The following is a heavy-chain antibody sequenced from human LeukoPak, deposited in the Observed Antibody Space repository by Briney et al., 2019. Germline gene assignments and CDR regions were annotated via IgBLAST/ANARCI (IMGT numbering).Heavy chain of an antibody. J-gene: IGHJ4*02. D-gene: IGHD6-19*01. CDR2: ISSSSSYI. V-gene: IGHV3-21*01. CDR1: GFTFSSYS. CDR3: ARDRGGGWYWVFDY. Sequence: TGGSLRLSCAASGFTFSSYSMNWVRQAPGKGLEWVSSISSSSSYIYYADSVKGRFTISRDNAKNSLYLQMNSLRAEDTAVYYCARDRGGGWYWVFDYWGQGTLVTVSS.